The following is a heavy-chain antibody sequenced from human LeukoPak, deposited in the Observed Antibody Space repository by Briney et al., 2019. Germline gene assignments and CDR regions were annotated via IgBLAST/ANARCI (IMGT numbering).Heavy chain of an antibody. CDR2: INPSGGAT. Sequence: ASVKVSCKASGYTFTTYYLHWVRQAPGQGLDWMGIINPSGGATSYAQKFQGRVTITADESTSTAYMELSSLRSEDTAVYYCASFLGYCSSTSCPDYWGQGTLVTVSS. V-gene: IGHV1-46*01. CDR1: GYTFTTYY. J-gene: IGHJ4*02. D-gene: IGHD2-2*01. CDR3: ASFLGYCSSTSCPDY.